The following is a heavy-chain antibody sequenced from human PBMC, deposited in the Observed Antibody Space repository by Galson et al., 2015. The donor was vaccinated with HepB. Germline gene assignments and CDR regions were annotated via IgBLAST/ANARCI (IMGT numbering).Heavy chain of an antibody. CDR1: GFTLSSYA. V-gene: IGHV3-30*03. CDR2: ISYDGRNQ. J-gene: IGHJ4*02. D-gene: IGHD6-19*01. CDR3: ARDSGYVSGWYAGRGGFDY. Sequence: SLRLSCAASGFTLSSYAIHWVRQAPGKGLEWVTVISYDGRNQNYADSVMGRFTISRDNPKDTVYLQMSSLRADDTAVYYCARDSGYVSGWYAGRGGFDYWGQGTLATVSS.